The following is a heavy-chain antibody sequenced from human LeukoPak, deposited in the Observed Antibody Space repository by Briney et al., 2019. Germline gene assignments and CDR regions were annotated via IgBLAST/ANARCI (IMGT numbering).Heavy chain of an antibody. CDR2: IIPIFGTA. Sequence: GASVKVSCKASGCTFSSYAISWVRQAPGQGLEWMGRIIPIFGTANYAQKFQGRVTITTDESTSTAYMELSSLRSEDTAVYYCARDTMVVMTFDYWGQGTLVTVSS. D-gene: IGHD2-15*01. J-gene: IGHJ4*02. CDR1: GCTFSSYA. CDR3: ARDTMVVMTFDY. V-gene: IGHV1-69*05.